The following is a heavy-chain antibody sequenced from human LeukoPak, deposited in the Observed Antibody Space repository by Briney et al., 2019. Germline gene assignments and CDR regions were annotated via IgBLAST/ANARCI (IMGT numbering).Heavy chain of an antibody. J-gene: IGHJ5*02. CDR2: INPSGGST. V-gene: IGHV1-46*01. CDR1: GYTFTSYY. CDR3: AREGPISDCSGGSCYRFSLDP. Sequence: GASVKVSCKASGYTFTSYYTHWVRQAPGQGLEWMGIINPSGGSTSYAQKFQGRVTMTRDTSTSTVYMELSSLRSEDTAVYYCAREGPISDCSGGSCYRFSLDPWGQGTLVTVSS. D-gene: IGHD2-15*01.